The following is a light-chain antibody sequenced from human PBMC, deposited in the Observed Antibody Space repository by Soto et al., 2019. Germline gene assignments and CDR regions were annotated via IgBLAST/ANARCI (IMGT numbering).Light chain of an antibody. V-gene: IGLV3-21*02. CDR3: QVWHTSSDHPVL. CDR2: DDS. J-gene: IGLJ2*01. Sequence: SYELTQAPSVSVAPGQTARITCGGDDIGSKSVHWYQQKPGQAPVLVVYDDSDRPSGIPERISGSKSGNTASLTFSRVETGDEADYYCQVWHTSSDHPVLFGGGTKLTVL. CDR1: DIGSKS.